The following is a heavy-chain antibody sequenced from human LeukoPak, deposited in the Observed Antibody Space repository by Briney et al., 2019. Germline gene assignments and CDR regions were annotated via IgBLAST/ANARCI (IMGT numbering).Heavy chain of an antibody. V-gene: IGHV4-39*07. Sequence: SETLSLTCTVSGGSLSSSSYYWGWIRQPPGKGLEWIGSIHYSGSTYYTPSLKSRVTISVDTSKNQFSLKLSSVTAADTAVYYCARERTGSVNWFDPWGQGTLVTVSS. CDR2: IHYSGST. CDR1: GGSLSSSSYY. CDR3: ARERTGSVNWFDP. D-gene: IGHD6-25*01. J-gene: IGHJ5*02.